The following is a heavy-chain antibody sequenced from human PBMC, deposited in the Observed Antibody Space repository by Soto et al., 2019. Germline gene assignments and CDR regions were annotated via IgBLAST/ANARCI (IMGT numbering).Heavy chain of an antibody. CDR1: GYTFTDDY. V-gene: IGHV1-2*02. J-gene: IGHJ6*02. D-gene: IGHD3-22*01. CDR3: ARAGYCVSDCYSYGMDV. CDR2: INPHSGNT. Sequence: QVQVVQSGAEVKKPGASVKISCKTYGYTFTDDYLHWVRQAPGQGLEWMGWINPHSGNTNYAQKFLGRFSMTRDTSSSTAYRELLSLTSDETAIYYCARAGYCVSDCYSYGMDVWVQGTTVTVSS.